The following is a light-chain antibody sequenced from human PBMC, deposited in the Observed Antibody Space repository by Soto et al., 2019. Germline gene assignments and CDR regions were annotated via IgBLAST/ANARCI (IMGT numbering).Light chain of an antibody. CDR2: EVS. J-gene: IGLJ2*01. Sequence: QSVLTQPPSASGSPGQSVTISCTGTSSDVGGYNYVSWYQQHPGKAPKLMIYEVSKRPSGVPDRFSGSKSGNTASLTVSGLQAEDEADYYCSSYAGSNAVVFGGGTKATVL. CDR3: SSYAGSNAVV. V-gene: IGLV2-8*01. CDR1: SSDVGGYNY.